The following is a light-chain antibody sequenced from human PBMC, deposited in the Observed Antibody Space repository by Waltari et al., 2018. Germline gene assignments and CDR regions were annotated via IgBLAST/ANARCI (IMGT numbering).Light chain of an antibody. CDR2: AAS. CDR1: QVISNS. CDR3: QQYSTFPWT. V-gene: IGKV1-NL1*01. Sequence: DIQMTQSPSSLSASVGDRVTITCRASQVISNSLAWYQQKPGKAPKLLLFAASRLESGVPSRCSGGGSGTDYTLTISSLHPEDFATYYCQQYSTFPWTFGQGTTVEIK. J-gene: IGKJ1*01.